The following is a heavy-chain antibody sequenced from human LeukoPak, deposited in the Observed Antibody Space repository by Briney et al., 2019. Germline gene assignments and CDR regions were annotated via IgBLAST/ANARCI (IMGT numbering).Heavy chain of an antibody. D-gene: IGHD3-22*01. CDR1: GLTFSSYG. CDR3: ARVPGGGHDYDSSGYFDY. CDR2: IWYDGSNK. Sequence: PGGSLRLSCAASGLTFSSYGMHWVRQAPGKGLEWVAVIWYDGSNKYYADSVKGRFTISRDNSKNTLYLQMNSLRAEDTAVYYCARVPGGGHDYDSSGYFDYWGPGTLVTVSS. J-gene: IGHJ4*02. V-gene: IGHV3-33*01.